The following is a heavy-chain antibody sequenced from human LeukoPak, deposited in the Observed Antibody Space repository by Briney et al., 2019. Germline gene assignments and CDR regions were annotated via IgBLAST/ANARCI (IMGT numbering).Heavy chain of an antibody. J-gene: IGHJ4*02. CDR2: IYPGDFDT. D-gene: IGHD5-18*01. CDR3: ARQQRRGYSPSDY. V-gene: IGHV5-51*01. Sequence: GESLKISCKGSGYNFTTYWIGWVRQMPGKGLEWMGIIYPGDFDTRYSPSFQGHVTISADKSISTAYLQWSSLEASDTAMYYCARQQRRGYSPSDYWGQGTLVTVSS. CDR1: GYNFTTYW.